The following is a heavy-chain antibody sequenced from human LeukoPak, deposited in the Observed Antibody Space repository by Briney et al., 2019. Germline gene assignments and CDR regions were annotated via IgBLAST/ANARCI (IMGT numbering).Heavy chain of an antibody. CDR3: AKRNSGNDLYYFDY. V-gene: IGHV3-23*01. CDR1: GFTFSSCA. D-gene: IGHD5-12*01. CDR2: VSDSGGAT. Sequence: PGGSLRLSCAASGFTFSSCAMTWVRQAPGKGLEWVSAVSDSGGATRYADSVKGRFTISRDNSKNTLYLQMISLRAEDTAIYYCAKRNSGNDLYYFDYWGQGTLVTVSS. J-gene: IGHJ4*02.